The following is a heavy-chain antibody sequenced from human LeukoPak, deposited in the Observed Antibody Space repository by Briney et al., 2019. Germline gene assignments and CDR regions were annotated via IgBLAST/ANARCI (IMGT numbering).Heavy chain of an antibody. V-gene: IGHV3-48*03. Sequence: PGGSLRLSCAASGFTFSSYEMNWVRQAPGKGLEWVSYISSSGSTIYYADSVKGRFTISRDNAKNSLYLQMNSLRAEDTAVYYCAREVEGSFGFDYWGQGTLVTVSS. D-gene: IGHD3-10*01. CDR2: ISSSGSTI. CDR1: GFTFSSYE. J-gene: IGHJ4*02. CDR3: AREVEGSFGFDY.